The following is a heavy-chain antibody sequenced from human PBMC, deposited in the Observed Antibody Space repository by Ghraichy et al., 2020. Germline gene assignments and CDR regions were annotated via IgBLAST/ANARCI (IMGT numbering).Heavy chain of an antibody. V-gene: IGHV3-48*02. J-gene: IGHJ5*02. CDR3: ARRGGPGWFDP. CDR2: INSGSSTI. D-gene: IGHD3-10*01. CDR1: GFAFSSSG. Sequence: GGPLRLSCAASGFAFSSSGMNWVRQAPGKGLEWLSHINSGSSTIYYADSVKGRFTISRDNAKNSLYLQMNSLRDDDTAVYYCARRGGPGWFDPWGQGTLVTVSS.